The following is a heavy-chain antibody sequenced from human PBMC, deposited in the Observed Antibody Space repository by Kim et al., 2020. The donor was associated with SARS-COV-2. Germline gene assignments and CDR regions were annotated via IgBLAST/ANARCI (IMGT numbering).Heavy chain of an antibody. V-gene: IGHV3-48*03. Sequence: VKGRFTISRDNAKNSLYLQMNSLRAEDTAVYYCARDPGGVGGWHLNWFDPWGQGTLVTVSS. CDR3: ARDPGGVGGWHLNWFDP. D-gene: IGHD3-16*01. J-gene: IGHJ5*02.